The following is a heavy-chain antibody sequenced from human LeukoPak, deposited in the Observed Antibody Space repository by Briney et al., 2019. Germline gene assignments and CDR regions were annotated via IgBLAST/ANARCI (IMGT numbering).Heavy chain of an antibody. Sequence: SETLSLTCTVSGGSISSGAYYWSWIRQPPGKGLEWIGYISYSGSTYYNPSLKSRVTISLDTSKNQFSLKLSSVTAADTAVYYCARPYDSSGWYYFGYWGQGTLVTVSS. D-gene: IGHD3-22*01. J-gene: IGHJ4*02. CDR2: ISYSGST. V-gene: IGHV4-30-4*01. CDR1: GGSISSGAYY. CDR3: ARPYDSSGWYYFGY.